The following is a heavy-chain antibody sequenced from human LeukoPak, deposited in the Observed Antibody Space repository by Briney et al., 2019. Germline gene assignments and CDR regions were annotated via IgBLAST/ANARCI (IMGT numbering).Heavy chain of an antibody. D-gene: IGHD3-10*01. V-gene: IGHV3-30*02. CDR1: GFTFSSYD. J-gene: IGHJ1*01. CDR2: TGHDGSNK. Sequence: GGSLRLSCAASGFTFSSYDIHWVRQAPGKGLEWVAFTGHDGSNKHYADSVRGRFTISRDNSKNTLYLQMNSLRADDTAVYYCAKEKWRTNYYGSGSYSRGRVFQHWGQGTLVTVSS. CDR3: AKEKWRTNYYGSGSYSRGRVFQH.